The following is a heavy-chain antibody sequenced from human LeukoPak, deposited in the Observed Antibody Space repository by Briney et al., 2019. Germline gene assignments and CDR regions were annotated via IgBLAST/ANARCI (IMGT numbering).Heavy chain of an antibody. CDR1: RYTPSTSG. J-gene: IGHJ5*01. V-gene: IGHV1-18*01. CDR3: ARDLIAARPCWFDS. CDR2: LSAYNGNT. D-gene: IGHD6-6*01. Sequence: ASAKDSRKPPRYTPSTSGINAVRATPEQGGERMGWLSAYNGNTNYAQNVEGRVTMSTDTSTSTAYMELRSLRSDDTAVYYCARDLIAARPCWFDSWGQGPLVTVSS.